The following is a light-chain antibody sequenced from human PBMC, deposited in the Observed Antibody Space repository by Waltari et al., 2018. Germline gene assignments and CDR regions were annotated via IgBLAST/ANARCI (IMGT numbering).Light chain of an antibody. CDR1: NSNVDILHL. V-gene: IGLV2-23*02. J-gene: IGLJ1*01. Sequence: QSALTQPASVSGSPGQSITISCTAVNSNVDILHLVSWYQHHPGINPRLLIYEISQGPSGISYRFSDSKSGNTASLTIAGLQPEDEADYFCCSFAGYGIYVFGSGTQVSVL. CDR2: EIS. CDR3: CSFAGYGIYV.